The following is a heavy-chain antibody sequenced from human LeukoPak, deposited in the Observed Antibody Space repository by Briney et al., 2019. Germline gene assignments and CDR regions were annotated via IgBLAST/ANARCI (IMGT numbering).Heavy chain of an antibody. CDR2: ISGDGGTT. J-gene: IGHJ3*02. CDR1: GFIFSSYA. D-gene: IGHD3-10*01. Sequence: GGSLSLSCAASGFIFSSYAMHWVRQAPGKGLEYVSAISGDGGTTYYANSVKGRFTISRDNPKNTLYFQMDSLRAEDMAVYYCARGGIKGPHDAYDIWGQGTVVTVSS. CDR3: ARGGIKGPHDAYDI. V-gene: IGHV3-64*01.